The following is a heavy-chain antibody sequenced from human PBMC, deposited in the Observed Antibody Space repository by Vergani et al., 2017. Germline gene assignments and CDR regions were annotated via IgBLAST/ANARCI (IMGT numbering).Heavy chain of an antibody. CDR3: ARRRLRYFDWLLSDAFDI. Sequence: EVQLVQSGAEVKKPGESLRISCKGSGYSFTSYWISWVRQMPGKGLEWMGRIDPSYSYTNYSPSFQGHVTISADKSISTAYLQWSSLKASDTAMYYCARRRLRYFDWLLSDAFDIWGQGTMVTVSS. CDR2: IDPSYSYT. D-gene: IGHD3-9*01. J-gene: IGHJ3*02. CDR1: GYSFTSYW. V-gene: IGHV5-10-1*01.